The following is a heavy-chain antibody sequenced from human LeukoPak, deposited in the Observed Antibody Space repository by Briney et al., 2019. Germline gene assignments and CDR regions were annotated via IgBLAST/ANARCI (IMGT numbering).Heavy chain of an antibody. D-gene: IGHD2-15*01. Sequence: SETLSLTCTVSGGSISSYYWSWIRQPPGKGLEWIGYIYYSGNTNYNPSLKSRVTISVDMSKNQFSLKLSSATAADTAVYYCARARLDCSGGSCYTPVGDYWGQGTLVTVSS. CDR1: GGSISSYY. J-gene: IGHJ4*02. CDR3: ARARLDCSGGSCYTPVGDY. V-gene: IGHV4-59*01. CDR2: IYYSGNT.